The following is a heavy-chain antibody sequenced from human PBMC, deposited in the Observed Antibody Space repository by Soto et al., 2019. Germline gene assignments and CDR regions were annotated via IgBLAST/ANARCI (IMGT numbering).Heavy chain of an antibody. CDR3: ARVSTVTTFYYYYMDV. V-gene: IGHV4-59*01. J-gene: IGHJ6*03. Sequence: SETLSLTCTVSGGSISSYYWSWIRQPPGKGLEWIGYIYYSGSTNYNPSLKSRVTISVDTSKNQFSLKLSSVTAADTAVYYCARVSTVTTFYYYYMDVWGKGTTVTVSS. CDR2: IYYSGST. CDR1: GGSISSYY. D-gene: IGHD4-4*01.